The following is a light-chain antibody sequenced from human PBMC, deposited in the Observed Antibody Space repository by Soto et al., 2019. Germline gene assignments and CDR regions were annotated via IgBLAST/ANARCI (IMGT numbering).Light chain of an antibody. V-gene: IGKV1-5*01. CDR3: QEYNNYWT. CDR1: QTISRW. CDR2: TAS. J-gene: IGKJ1*01. Sequence: DIQMSQSLSTLSASVGDAVTITCRASQTISRWLAWYQQKPGKAPRLLIYTASTLESGVPSRFSASGSGTEFTLTISSLHPDDFATYYCQEYNNYWTFGQGTKVDI.